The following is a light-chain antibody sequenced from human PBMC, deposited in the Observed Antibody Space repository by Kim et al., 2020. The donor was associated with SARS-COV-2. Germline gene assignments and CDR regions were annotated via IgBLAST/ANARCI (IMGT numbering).Light chain of an antibody. Sequence: EIVMTQSPATLSVSPGERATLSCRASQSVSSNLAWYQQKPGQAPRLLIYGASTRATGMPARFSGSGSGTDFTLTISSLQSEDFAVYYCQQYSTSPRTFGQGTKVDIK. J-gene: IGKJ1*01. CDR2: GAS. CDR1: QSVSSN. CDR3: QQYSTSPRT. V-gene: IGKV3-15*01.